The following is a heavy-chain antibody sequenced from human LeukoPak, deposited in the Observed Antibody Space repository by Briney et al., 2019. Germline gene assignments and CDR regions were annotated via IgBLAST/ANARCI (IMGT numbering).Heavy chain of an antibody. CDR1: GFTFSSFA. CDR3: AKRDRPCSGDCSAPYYFDY. V-gene: IGHV3-23*01. D-gene: IGHD2-21*02. Sequence: GGSLRLSCAASGFTFSSFAMSWVRQAPGKGLEWVSSISSSGRNTYYADSVKGRFTISRDNSENTLYLQVSSLRAEDTAMYYCAKRDRPCSGDCSAPYYFDYWGQGTLVTVSS. CDR2: ISSSGRNT. J-gene: IGHJ4*02.